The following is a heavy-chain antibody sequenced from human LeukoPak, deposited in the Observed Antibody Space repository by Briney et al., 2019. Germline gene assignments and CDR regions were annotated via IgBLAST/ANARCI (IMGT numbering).Heavy chain of an antibody. CDR2: IIPIFGTA. D-gene: IGHD3-3*01. CDR1: GGTFSSYT. J-gene: IGHJ6*03. V-gene: IGHV1-69*13. Sequence: SVKVSCKASGGTFSSYTISWVRQAPGQGLEWMGRIIPIFGTANYAQKFQGRVTITADESTSTAYMELSSLRSEDTAVYYCARGPLGVPSYYDFWSGYRAGYYYYYMDVWGKGTTVTVSS. CDR3: ARGPLGVPSYYDFWSGYRAGYYYYYMDV.